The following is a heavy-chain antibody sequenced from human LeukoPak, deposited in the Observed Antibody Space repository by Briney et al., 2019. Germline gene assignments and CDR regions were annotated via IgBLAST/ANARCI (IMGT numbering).Heavy chain of an antibody. CDR3: AKDWEWFGELLTPFFDY. Sequence: GRSLRLSCAASGFTFSSYGMHWVRQAPSKGLEWVAVIWYDGSNKYYADSVKGRFTISRDNSKNTLYPQMNSLRAEDTAVYYCAKDWEWFGELLTPFFDYWGQGTLVTVSS. CDR2: IWYDGSNK. J-gene: IGHJ4*02. D-gene: IGHD3-10*01. CDR1: GFTFSSYG. V-gene: IGHV3-33*06.